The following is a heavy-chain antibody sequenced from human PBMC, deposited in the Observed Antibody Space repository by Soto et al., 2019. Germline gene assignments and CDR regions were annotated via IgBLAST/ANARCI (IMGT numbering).Heavy chain of an antibody. J-gene: IGHJ4*02. Sequence: GGSLRLSCAASGFTFSSYAMHWVRQAPGKGLEWVAVISYDGSNKYYADSVKGRFTISRDNSKNTLYLQMNSLRAEDTAVYYCARDQEDVYFDYWGQGTLVTVSS. CDR3: ARDQEDVYFDY. CDR2: ISYDGSNK. V-gene: IGHV3-30-3*01. CDR1: GFTFSSYA.